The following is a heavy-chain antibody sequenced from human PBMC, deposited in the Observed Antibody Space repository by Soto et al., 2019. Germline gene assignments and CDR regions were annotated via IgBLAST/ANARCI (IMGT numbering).Heavy chain of an antibody. V-gene: IGHV1-69*12. Sequence: QVQLVQSGAEVKKPGSSVTVSCKASGGTFGNSAISWVRQAPGQGLEWMGGIIPIFPTPGYAKKFQGRVTITADESPGTAYMELTSLRSEDTAVYNCARDKDPQQLGGNYDYGIDVWGQGTTVTVSS. D-gene: IGHD3-3*02. J-gene: IGHJ6*02. CDR3: ARDKDPQQLGGNYDYGIDV. CDR1: GGTFGNSA. CDR2: IIPIFPTP.